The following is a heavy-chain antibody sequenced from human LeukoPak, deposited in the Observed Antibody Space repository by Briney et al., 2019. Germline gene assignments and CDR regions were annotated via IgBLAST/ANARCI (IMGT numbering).Heavy chain of an antibody. V-gene: IGHV4-39*01. Sequence: SETLSLTCSVSGGSISSSSYYWGWIRQPPGMGLEWIGSIYYSGITYYNQSLKSRATVSVDTSKNQFSLNLNSVTAADTGVYYCARRNGHSWDVGNWFDPWGQGTVVTVSS. CDR3: ARRNGHSWDVGNWFDP. D-gene: IGHD6-13*01. CDR2: IYYSGIT. J-gene: IGHJ5*02. CDR1: GGSISSSSYY.